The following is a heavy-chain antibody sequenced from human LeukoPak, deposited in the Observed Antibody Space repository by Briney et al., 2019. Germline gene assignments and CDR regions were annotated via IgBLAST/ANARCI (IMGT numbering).Heavy chain of an antibody. J-gene: IGHJ6*02. CDR2: IIPILGIA. V-gene: IGHV1-69*04. CDR3: AREGGTAKGHGMDV. CDR1: GYSFSSYD. Sequence: SVKVSCKASGYSFSSYDISWVRQAPGQGLEWMGRIIPILGIANYAQKFQGRVTITADKSTSTAYMELSSLGSEDTAVYYCAREGGTAKGHGMDVWGQGTTVTVSS. D-gene: IGHD2-15*01.